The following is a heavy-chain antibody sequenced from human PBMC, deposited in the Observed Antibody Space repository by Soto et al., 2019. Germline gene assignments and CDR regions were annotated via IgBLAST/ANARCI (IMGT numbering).Heavy chain of an antibody. CDR3: AKGGDIVVVVAARVDY. V-gene: IGHV3-23*01. CDR2: ISGSGGST. Sequence: EVQLLESGGGLVQPGGSLRLSCAASRFTFSSYAMSWVRQAPGKGLEWVSAISGSGGSTYYADSVKGRFTISRDNSKNTLYLQMNSLRAEDTAVYYCAKGGDIVVVVAARVDYWGQGTLVTVSS. D-gene: IGHD2-15*01. J-gene: IGHJ4*02. CDR1: RFTFSSYA.